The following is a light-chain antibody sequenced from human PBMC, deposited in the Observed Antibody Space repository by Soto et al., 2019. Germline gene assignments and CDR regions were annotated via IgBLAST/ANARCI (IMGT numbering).Light chain of an antibody. V-gene: IGKV3-11*01. CDR1: QSVSNY. CDR3: QQRHNWRDT. Sequence: EIVLTQSPATLSFSPGERATLSCRASQSVSNYLSWYQQKPGQAPRLLMYETSRRATGIPARFSGSGSGTDFTLTISSLEPEDFAVYYCQQRHNWRDTFGQGTRLEI. J-gene: IGKJ5*01. CDR2: ETS.